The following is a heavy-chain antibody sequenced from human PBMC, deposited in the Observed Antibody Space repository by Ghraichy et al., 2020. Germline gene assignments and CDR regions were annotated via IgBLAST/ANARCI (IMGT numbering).Heavy chain of an antibody. CDR1: GGTFSSYA. V-gene: IGHV1-69*04. CDR2: IIPILGIA. J-gene: IGHJ4*02. Sequence: SVKVSCKASGGTFSSYAISWVRQAPGQGLEWMGRIIPILGIAIYAQKFQGRVTITADKSTSTAYMELSSLRSEDTAVYYCAREASLNYYDSSGYSVYWGQGTLVTVSS. CDR3: AREASLNYYDSSGYSVY. D-gene: IGHD3-22*01.